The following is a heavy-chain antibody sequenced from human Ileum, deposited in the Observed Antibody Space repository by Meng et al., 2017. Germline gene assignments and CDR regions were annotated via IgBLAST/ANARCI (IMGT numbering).Heavy chain of an antibody. J-gene: IGHJ3*01. CDR2: IYWSDTT. D-gene: IGHD2-21*01. V-gene: IGHV2-5*01. CDR3: AHRSKNNVGDWCPFDF. Sequence: SGPTLVKPTQTLTLTCSFSGFSLTPHGVGVGWIRPPPGKALEWLAVIYWSDTTYYSPSLKSRLTITKDTSKNQVFLTMTDMDPVDTATYYCAHRSKNNVGDWCPFDFWGQGTMVTVSS. CDR1: GFSLTPHGVG.